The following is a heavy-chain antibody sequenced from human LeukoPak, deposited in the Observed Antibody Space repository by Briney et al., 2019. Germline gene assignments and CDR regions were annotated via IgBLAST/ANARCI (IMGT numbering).Heavy chain of an antibody. CDR3: ARAPGGYDYVWGSYRYAPFDY. CDR2: IYYSGST. Sequence: SQTLSLTCTVSGGSISSGSYYWSWIRQPPGKGLEWIGYIYYSGSTNYNPSLKSRVTISVDTSKNQFSLKLSSVTAADTAVYYCARAPGGYDYVWGSYRYAPFDYWGQGTLVTVSS. D-gene: IGHD3-16*02. J-gene: IGHJ4*02. V-gene: IGHV4-61*01. CDR1: GGSISSGSYY.